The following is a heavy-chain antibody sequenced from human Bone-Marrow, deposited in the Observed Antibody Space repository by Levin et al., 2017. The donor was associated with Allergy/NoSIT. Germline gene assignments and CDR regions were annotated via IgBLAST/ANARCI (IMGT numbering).Heavy chain of an antibody. CDR2: IRSRPYGGTT. CDR1: GFTFGDYA. CDR3: NRESSWAPGTPYYYYYGMDV. J-gene: IGHJ6*02. V-gene: IGHV3-49*03. Sequence: GESLKISCTASGFTFGDYAVSWFRQAPGKGLEWVGFIRSRPYGGTTEYAASVRGRFTISRADSKSIAYLQMNSLKTEDTAVYYCNRESSWAPGTPYYYYYGMDVWGQGTTVTVSS. D-gene: IGHD1-1*01.